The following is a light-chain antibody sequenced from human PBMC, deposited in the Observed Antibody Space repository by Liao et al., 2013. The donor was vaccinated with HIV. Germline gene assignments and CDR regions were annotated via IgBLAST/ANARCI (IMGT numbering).Light chain of an antibody. V-gene: IGLV3-21*04. CDR3: QVWDSSSDHHYV. CDR2: YDS. Sequence: SYVLTQPPSVSVAPGKTASITCGGNNIGGKTVHWYQQKPGQAPVVVIYYDSDRPSGIPERFSGSKSGTTATLTISRVEAGDEADYYCQVWDSSSDHHYVFGTGTKVTVL. J-gene: IGLJ1*01. CDR1: NIGGKT.